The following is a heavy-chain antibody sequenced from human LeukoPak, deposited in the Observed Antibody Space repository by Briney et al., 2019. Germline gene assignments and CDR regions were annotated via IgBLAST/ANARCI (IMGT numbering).Heavy chain of an antibody. CDR2: ISSSGSTK. CDR1: GITFSSYS. Sequence: GGSLRLSCGASGITFSSYSMNWVRQAPGKGLEWVSYISSSGSTKYCADSVKGRFTISRDNARNSLYLQMNSLRAEDTAVYYCASSYGGYDSSGYYSEVDYWGQGTLVTVSS. CDR3: ASSYGGYDSSGYYSEVDY. V-gene: IGHV3-48*01. D-gene: IGHD3-22*01. J-gene: IGHJ4*02.